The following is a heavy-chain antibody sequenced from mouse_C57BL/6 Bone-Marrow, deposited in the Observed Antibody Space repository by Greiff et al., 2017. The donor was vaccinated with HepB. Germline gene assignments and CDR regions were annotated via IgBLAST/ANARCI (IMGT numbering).Heavy chain of an antibody. CDR2: ISSGGSYT. V-gene: IGHV5-6*02. CDR1: GFTFSSYG. CDR3: ARRELRAWFAY. J-gene: IGHJ3*01. D-gene: IGHD3-2*02. Sequence: EVNVVESGGDLVKPGGSLKLSCAASGFTFSSYGMSWVRQTPDKRLEWVATISSGGSYTYYPDSVKGRFTISRDNAKNTLYLQMSSLKSEDTAMYYCARRELRAWFAYWGQGTLVTVSA.